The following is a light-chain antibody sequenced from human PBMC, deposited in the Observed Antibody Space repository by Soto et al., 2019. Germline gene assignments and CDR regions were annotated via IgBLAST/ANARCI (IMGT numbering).Light chain of an antibody. V-gene: IGKV1-39*01. J-gene: IGKJ1*01. CDR1: QSISSY. CDR2: AAC. CDR3: QQSYSTPRP. Sequence: DIQMTQSPSSLSASVGDRVTITCRASQSISSYLNWYQQKPGKAPKLLIYAACSLQSGVPSRFSGSGSGTDFTLTISSLQPDDLTTYYCQQSYSTPRPFGQGTKVEIK.